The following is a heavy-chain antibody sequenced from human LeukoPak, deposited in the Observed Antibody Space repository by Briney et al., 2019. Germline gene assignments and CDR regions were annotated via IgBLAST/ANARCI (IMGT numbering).Heavy chain of an antibody. J-gene: IGHJ2*01. Sequence: GGTLRLSCAASGFTFSAYGMSWIRQAPGKGLEWVSYISSSGSTIYYADSVKGRFTISRDNAKNSLYLQMNSLRAEDTAVYYCARQYSDILTGYHREELYWYFDLWGRGTLVTVSS. V-gene: IGHV3-11*01. CDR2: ISSSGSTI. D-gene: IGHD3-9*01. CDR1: GFTFSAYG. CDR3: ARQYSDILTGYHREELYWYFDL.